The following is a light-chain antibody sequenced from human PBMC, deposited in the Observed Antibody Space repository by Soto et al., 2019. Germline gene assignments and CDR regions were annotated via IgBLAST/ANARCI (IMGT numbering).Light chain of an antibody. Sequence: QSVLTQPPSVSGAPGQRVTISCTGSSSNIGAGYDVHWYQQLPGKAPKLLIYGNNNRPSGVPDRFSGSKSGTSASLAITGLRADDEADYYCQSYDSSLSGSVVFGGGTKVTVL. CDR1: SSNIGAGYD. V-gene: IGLV1-40*01. CDR3: QSYDSSLSGSVV. J-gene: IGLJ2*01. CDR2: GNN.